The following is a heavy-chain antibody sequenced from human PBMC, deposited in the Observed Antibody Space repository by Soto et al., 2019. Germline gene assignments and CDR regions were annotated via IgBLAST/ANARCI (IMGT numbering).Heavy chain of an antibody. D-gene: IGHD5-12*01. Sequence: QVHLVQSGVEVKTPGASVKVSCQASGYTFFTYAISWARQAPGQGLEWMGWISTYSGDTKYAQKFQGRVTMTTDTSTTTAYLELRSLRSDDTAVYYCARHHGPTTSENWFDPWGQGTLVTVSS. CDR3: ARHHGPTTSENWFDP. J-gene: IGHJ5*02. CDR1: GYTFFTYA. V-gene: IGHV1-18*01. CDR2: ISTYSGDT.